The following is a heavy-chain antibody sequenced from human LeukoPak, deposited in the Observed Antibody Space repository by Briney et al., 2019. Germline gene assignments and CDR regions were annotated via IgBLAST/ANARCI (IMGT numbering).Heavy chain of an antibody. J-gene: IGHJ4*02. CDR2: IYHSGST. Sequence: TSETLSLTCTVSGGSISSGGYSWSWIRQPPGKGLEWIGYIYHSGSTYYNPSLKSRVTISVDRSKNQFSLKLSPVTAADTAVYYCARGLIVGSYFDYWGQGTLVTVSS. CDR1: GGSISSGGYS. D-gene: IGHD3-22*01. CDR3: ARGLIVGSYFDY. V-gene: IGHV4-30-2*01.